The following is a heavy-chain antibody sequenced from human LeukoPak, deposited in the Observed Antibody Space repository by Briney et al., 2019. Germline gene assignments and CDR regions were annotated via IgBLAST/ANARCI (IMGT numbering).Heavy chain of an antibody. CDR3: ARPPGTGDLYYFDY. Sequence: SETLSLTCTVSGGSISSSSYYWGWIRQPPGKGLEWIGSIYHSGSAYYNLSLKSRVTISVDTSKNQFSLKLSSVTAADTAVYYCARPPGTGDLYYFDYWGQGTLVTVSS. V-gene: IGHV4-39*07. D-gene: IGHD3-10*01. J-gene: IGHJ4*02. CDR2: IYHSGSA. CDR1: GGSISSSSYY.